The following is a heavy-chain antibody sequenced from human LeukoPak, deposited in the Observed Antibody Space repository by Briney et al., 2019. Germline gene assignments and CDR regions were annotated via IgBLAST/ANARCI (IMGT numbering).Heavy chain of an antibody. V-gene: IGHV3-23*01. Sequence: GGSLRLSCAASGFTFSTYAMSWVRQAPGKGLEWVSGISGSGGSTFYADSVKGRFTISRDNSKNTLYLQVNSLRADDTAVYYCAKGYDFWSGMGDNYYYYYMDVWGKGTTVTVSS. J-gene: IGHJ6*03. CDR3: AKGYDFWSGMGDNYYYYYMDV. CDR2: ISGSGGST. D-gene: IGHD3-3*01. CDR1: GFTFSTYA.